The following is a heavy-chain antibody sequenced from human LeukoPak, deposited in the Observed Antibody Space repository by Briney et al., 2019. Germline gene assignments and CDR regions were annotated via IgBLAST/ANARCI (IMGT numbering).Heavy chain of an antibody. V-gene: IGHV3-30-3*01. J-gene: IGHJ4*02. CDR3: ARAMMVVANLWGVFDY. Sequence: PGRSLRLSCAASGFTFSSYAMHWVRQAPGKGLEWVAFISYDGTKKYYADSVKGRFTISRDNSKNTVYLHMHSLRAEDTAVYYCARAMMVVANLWGVFDYWGQGTLVTVSS. CDR1: GFTFSSYA. D-gene: IGHD3-22*01. CDR2: ISYDGTKK.